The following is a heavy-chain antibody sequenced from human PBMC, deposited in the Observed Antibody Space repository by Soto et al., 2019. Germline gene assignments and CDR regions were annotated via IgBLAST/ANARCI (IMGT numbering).Heavy chain of an antibody. Sequence: PGGSLRLSCTGSGFRFGDYAMTWFRQAPGKRLQWVGFITSQRYGGTTEIDPSVRGRFMISRDDSKATAYLQMNSLRAEDTAVYYCARGLPRDRADIVVVVAATSYNWFDPWGQGTLVTVSS. D-gene: IGHD2-15*01. V-gene: IGHV3-49*03. CDR1: GFRFGDYA. J-gene: IGHJ5*02. CDR3: ARGLPRDRADIVVVVAATSYNWFDP. CDR2: ITSQRYGGTT.